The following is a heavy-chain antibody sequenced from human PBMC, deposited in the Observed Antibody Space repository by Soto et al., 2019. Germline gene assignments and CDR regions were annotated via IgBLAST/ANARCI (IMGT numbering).Heavy chain of an antibody. CDR2: IYYSGST. J-gene: IGHJ4*02. Sequence: SATLSLTCTVSGGSISSYYWSWIRQPPGKGLEWIGYIYYSGSTNYNPSLKSRVTISVDTSKNQFSLKLSSVTAADTAVYYCARAGEGYYESSGFDYWGQGTLVTVSS. D-gene: IGHD3-22*01. V-gene: IGHV4-59*01. CDR1: GGSISSYY. CDR3: ARAGEGYYESSGFDY.